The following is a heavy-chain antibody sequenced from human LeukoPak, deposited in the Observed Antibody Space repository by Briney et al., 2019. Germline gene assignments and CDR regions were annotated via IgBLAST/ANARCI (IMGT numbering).Heavy chain of an antibody. CDR1: GGSISSYY. Sequence: SETLSLTCTVSGGSISSYYWSWIRQPPGKGLEWIGYIYYSGSTNYNPSLKSRVTISVDTSKNQFSLKLSSVTAADTAVYYCARRGDYYDSSGYVDYWGQGTLVTVSS. D-gene: IGHD3-22*01. CDR2: IYYSGST. J-gene: IGHJ4*02. V-gene: IGHV4-59*12. CDR3: ARRGDYYDSSGYVDY.